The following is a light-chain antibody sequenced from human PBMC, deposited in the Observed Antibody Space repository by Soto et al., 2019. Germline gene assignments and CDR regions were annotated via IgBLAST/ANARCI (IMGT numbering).Light chain of an antibody. Sequence: QSVLTQPRSVSGSPGQSVTISCTGTSSDVGGYNYVSWYQQHPGKAPKLMIYDVSKRPSGVPDRFSGSKSGNTASLTISGLQAEDEADYYCCSYAGSYVFGTGNKLTVL. J-gene: IGLJ1*01. CDR1: SSDVGGYNY. CDR3: CSYAGSYV. CDR2: DVS. V-gene: IGLV2-11*01.